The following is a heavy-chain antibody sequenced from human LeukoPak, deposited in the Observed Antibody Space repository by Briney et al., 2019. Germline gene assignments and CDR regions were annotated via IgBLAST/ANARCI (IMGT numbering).Heavy chain of an antibody. CDR1: GYTFTGYY. CDR3: ARIPRRTYYDFWSGYYTGYYYYYMDV. CDR2: INPNNGDT. V-gene: IGHV1-2*02. D-gene: IGHD3-3*01. Sequence: ASVKVSCKASGYTFTGYYMHWVRQAPGQGLEWMGWINPNNGDTHYAQKFQGTVTMTRDTSISTAYMELSSLRSEDTAVYYCARIPRRTYYDFWSGYYTGYYYYYMDVWGKGTTVTVSS. J-gene: IGHJ6*03.